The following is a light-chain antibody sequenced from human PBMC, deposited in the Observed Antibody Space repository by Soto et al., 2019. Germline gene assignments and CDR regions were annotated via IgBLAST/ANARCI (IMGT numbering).Light chain of an antibody. CDR3: QQYNNWPPIT. J-gene: IGKJ5*01. V-gene: IGKV3-15*01. Sequence: DIVMTQSPANLSVSPWEVVTLSWRAGQSVSSNLAWYQQRPGQAPRLLLNGAATTATGIPASFIGSGSGTKFTLTISSMQSQDVAVYYCQQYNNWPPITCGQGTRLEIK. CDR1: QSVSSN. CDR2: GAA.